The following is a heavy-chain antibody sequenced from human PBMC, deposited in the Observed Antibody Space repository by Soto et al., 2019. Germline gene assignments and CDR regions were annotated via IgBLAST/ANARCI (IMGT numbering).Heavy chain of an antibody. CDR3: ASRFIGYCSGGSCYSDFYYGMDV. V-gene: IGHV1-69*01. CDR2: IIPIFGTA. CDR1: GGTFSSYA. Sequence: QVQLVQSGAEVKKPGSSVKVSCKASGGTFSSYAISWVRQAPGQGLEWMGGIIPIFGTANYAQKFQGRVTITADESTSTAYMELSSLRSEDTAVYYCASRFIGYCSGGSCYSDFYYGMDVWGQGTTVTVSS. D-gene: IGHD2-15*01. J-gene: IGHJ6*02.